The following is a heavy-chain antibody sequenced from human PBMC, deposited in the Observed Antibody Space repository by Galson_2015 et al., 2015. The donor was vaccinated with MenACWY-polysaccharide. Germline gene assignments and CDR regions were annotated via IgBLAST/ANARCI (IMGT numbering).Heavy chain of an antibody. Sequence: LRLSCAASGLRFGNYGLQWVRQAPGKGLEWVALIWYDGSNKYYSDPVRGRFGISRDNSKNTLYLQMSSLRIEDTAVYYCATIRGSAPNYYMDVWGKGTPVTVSS. V-gene: IGHV3-33*03. D-gene: IGHD5-12*01. CDR2: IWYDGSNK. CDR1: GLRFGNYG. J-gene: IGHJ6*03. CDR3: ATIRGSAPNYYMDV.